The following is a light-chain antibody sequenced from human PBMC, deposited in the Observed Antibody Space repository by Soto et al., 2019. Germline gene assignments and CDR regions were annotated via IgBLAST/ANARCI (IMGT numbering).Light chain of an antibody. CDR2: EVS. V-gene: IGLV2-14*01. Sequence: QSALTQPASVSGSPGQSITISCTGTSSDVGGYNYVSWYQQHPGKAPKLMIYEVSNRPSGVSNRFSGSKSGNTASLTISGLQAEDDADYYCSSYTSSSTGVFGTGTKVTVL. J-gene: IGLJ1*01. CDR3: SSYTSSSTGV. CDR1: SSDVGGYNY.